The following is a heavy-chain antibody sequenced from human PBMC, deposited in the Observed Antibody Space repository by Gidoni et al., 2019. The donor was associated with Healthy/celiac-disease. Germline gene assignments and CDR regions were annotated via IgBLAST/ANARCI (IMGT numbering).Heavy chain of an antibody. J-gene: IGHJ6*03. V-gene: IGHV1-18*01. D-gene: IGHD6-13*01. CDR2: ISAYNGNT. CDR3: ASSLAAAGTGAPPAPTLDYYMDV. Sequence: QVQLVQAGAEVKKPGASVKVSCKASGYTFTSYGIIWVRQAPGQGREWMGWISAYNGNTNYAQKLQGRVTMTTDTSTSTAYMELRSLRSDDTAVYYCASSLAAAGTGAPPAPTLDYYMDVWGKGTTVTVSS. CDR1: GYTFTSYG.